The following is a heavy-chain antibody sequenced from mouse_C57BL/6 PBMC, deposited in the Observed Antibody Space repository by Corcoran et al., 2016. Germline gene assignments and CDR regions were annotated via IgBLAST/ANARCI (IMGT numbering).Heavy chain of an antibody. D-gene: IGHD3-2*02. CDR2: INPNNGGT. V-gene: IGHV1-18*01. CDR3: ARYGAQAWFAY. J-gene: IGHJ3*01. Sequence: EVQLQQSGPELVKPGASVKIPCKASGYTFTDYNMEWVKQSHGKSLEWIGDINPNNGGTIYNQKFKGKATLTVDKSSSTAYMELRSLTSEDTAVYYCARYGAQAWFAYWGQGTLVTVSA. CDR1: GYTFTDYN.